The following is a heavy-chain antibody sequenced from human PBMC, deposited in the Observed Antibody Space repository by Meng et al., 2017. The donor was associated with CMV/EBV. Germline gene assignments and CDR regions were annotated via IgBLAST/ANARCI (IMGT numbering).Heavy chain of an antibody. CDR3: ARAQRITIFGVAKNYYYYGMDV. V-gene: IGHV1-69*05. CDR2: IIPIFGTA. J-gene: IGHJ6*02. Sequence: SVKVSCKASGYTFTSYYMHWVRQAPGQGLEWMGGIIPIFGTANYAQKFQGRVTITTDESTSTAYMELSSLRSEDTAVYYCARAQRITIFGVAKNYYYYGMDVWGQGTTVTVSS. CDR1: GYTFTSYY. D-gene: IGHD3-3*01.